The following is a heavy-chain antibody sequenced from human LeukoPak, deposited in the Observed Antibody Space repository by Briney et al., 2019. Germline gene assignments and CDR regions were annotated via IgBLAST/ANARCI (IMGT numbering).Heavy chain of an antibody. J-gene: IGHJ6*02. CDR2: IYTSGST. CDR3: ARAPAGPGYYYYYYGMDV. CDR1: GGSISSYY. D-gene: IGHD6-13*01. V-gene: IGHV4-4*07. Sequence: SETLSLTCTVPGGSISSYYWSWIRQPAGMGLEWIGRIYTSGSTNYNPSLKSRVTMSVDTSKNQFSLKLSSVTAADTAVYYCARAPAGPGYYYYYYGMDVWGQGTTVTVSS.